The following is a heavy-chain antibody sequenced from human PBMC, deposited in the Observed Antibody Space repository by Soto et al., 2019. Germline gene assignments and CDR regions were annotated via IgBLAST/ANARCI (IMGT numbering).Heavy chain of an antibody. D-gene: IGHD2-15*01. CDR2: ISAYNGNT. Sequence: ASVTVSCQASGYTFTSYGISWVRQAPGQGLEWMGWISAYNGNTNYAQKLQGRVTMTTDTSTSTAYMELRSLRSDDTAVYYCAREEAYCSGGSCYHIDYWGQGTLVTVSS. J-gene: IGHJ4*02. CDR1: GYTFTSYG. V-gene: IGHV1-18*01. CDR3: AREEAYCSGGSCYHIDY.